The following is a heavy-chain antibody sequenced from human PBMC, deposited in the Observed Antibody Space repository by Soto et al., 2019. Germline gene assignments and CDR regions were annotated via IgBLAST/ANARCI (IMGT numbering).Heavy chain of an antibody. J-gene: IGHJ2*01. D-gene: IGHD3-10*01. CDR1: GFTFINFA. V-gene: IGHV3-23*01. Sequence: EVQLLESGGGLVQPGGSLRLSCAGSGFTFINFAMNWVRQAPGKGLEWVSTISGGGDAAFFADAVRGRFTISRDNSKDTVTLQMNSLGVDHTAVYYCARKVPGSTSRPDYWYFDLWGRGTLVTVSS. CDR3: ARKVPGSTSRPDYWYFDL. CDR2: ISGGGDAA.